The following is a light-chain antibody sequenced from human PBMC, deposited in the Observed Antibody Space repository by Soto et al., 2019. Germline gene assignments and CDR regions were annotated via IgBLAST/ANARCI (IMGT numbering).Light chain of an antibody. V-gene: IGLV2-23*01. J-gene: IGLJ1*01. CDR3: CSYAGSSTPYV. Sequence: QSALTQPASVPGSPGQSITISCTGTSSDVGSYNLVSWYQQHPGKAPKLMIYEGSKRPSGVSNHFSGSKSGNTASLTISGLQAEDEADYYCCSYAGSSTPYVFGTGTKVTVL. CDR2: EGS. CDR1: SSDVGSYNL.